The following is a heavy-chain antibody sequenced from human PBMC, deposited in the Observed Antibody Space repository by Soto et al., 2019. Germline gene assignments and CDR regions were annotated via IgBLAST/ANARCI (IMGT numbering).Heavy chain of an antibody. CDR1: GYTCTVYY. CDR3: ARDLEKAGGRAGFEY. J-gene: IGHJ4*02. Sequence: ASLKVSFKASGYTCTVYYRHLLLHAPLQGLEWMGWINPNSGGTKYPQKFQCRVTITRDTSISTVYMSLTGLKSDDTAVYFCARDLEKAGGRAGFEYWGQGNMLNVSS. CDR2: INPNSGGT. V-gene: IGHV1-2*02. D-gene: IGHD1-1*01.